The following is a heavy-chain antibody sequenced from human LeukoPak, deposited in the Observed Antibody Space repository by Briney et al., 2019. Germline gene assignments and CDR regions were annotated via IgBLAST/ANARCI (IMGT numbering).Heavy chain of an antibody. V-gene: IGHV3-66*02. CDR3: TKDRSYGRSYFDY. CDR1: GFTVSNNY. Sequence: GVSLRLSCAASGFTVSNNYMSWVRQAPGKGLEWVSVIYSGGSTYYADSVKGRFTISRDNSKNTLYLQMNSLRIEDTAVYYCTKDRSYGRSYFDYWGQGTLVTVAS. D-gene: IGHD5-18*01. CDR2: IYSGGST. J-gene: IGHJ4*02.